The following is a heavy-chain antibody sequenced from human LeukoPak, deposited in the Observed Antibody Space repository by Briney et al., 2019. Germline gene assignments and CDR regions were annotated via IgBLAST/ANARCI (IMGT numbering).Heavy chain of an antibody. CDR2: IYPADSDT. J-gene: IGHJ6*03. D-gene: IGHD2-2*01. CDR1: GYSFTSYW. V-gene: IGHV5-51*01. CDR3: ARPALYCSSTVCPPYMDV. Sequence: GESLKISCKGSGYSFTSYWIGWVRQMPGKGLEWMGIIYPADSDTRYSPPFQGQVTISADKSISTAYLQWGSLKASDTATYYCARPALYCSSTVCPPYMDVWGKGTTVTVSS.